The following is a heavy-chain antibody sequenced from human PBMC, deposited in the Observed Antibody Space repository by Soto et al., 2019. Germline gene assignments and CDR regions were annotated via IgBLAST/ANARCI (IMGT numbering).Heavy chain of an antibody. CDR2: ISYDGSDK. CDR3: ANRRRNTWGMDV. V-gene: IGHV3-30*18. CDR1: GFSFSFYG. Sequence: QVELVESGGGVVQPGRSLRLSCAASGFSFSFYGMYWVRQAPGKGLEWVAFISYDGSDKYYADSVKGRFTISKDNSENTLYLQVNTLRPEDTAVYYCANRRRNTWGMDVWGQGTTVTVSS. J-gene: IGHJ6*02.